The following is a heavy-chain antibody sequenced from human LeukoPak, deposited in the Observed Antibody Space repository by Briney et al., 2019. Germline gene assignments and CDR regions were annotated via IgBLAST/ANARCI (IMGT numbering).Heavy chain of an antibody. Sequence: PGGSLRLSCVASGFPFSSYWMTWVRQAPGKGLEWVAVISSDGGTKYYADSVKGRFTLSRDNSRNTLDLQMNSLGPEDTAVYYCAKEYDSGGYGAYFDYWGQGTLVTVSS. J-gene: IGHJ4*02. D-gene: IGHD3-10*01. V-gene: IGHV3-30*18. CDR2: ISSDGGTK. CDR1: GFPFSSYW. CDR3: AKEYDSGGYGAYFDY.